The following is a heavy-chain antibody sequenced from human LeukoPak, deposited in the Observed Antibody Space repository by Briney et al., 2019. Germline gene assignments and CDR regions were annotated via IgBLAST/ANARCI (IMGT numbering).Heavy chain of an antibody. CDR1: GFTFSSYA. D-gene: IGHD6-13*01. CDR2: FSGSGGST. Sequence: PGGSLRLSCAASGFTFSSYAMSWVREAPGKGLECVLAFSGSGGSTYYAHSVKGRFTISRDNSKNTLYLQMNSLRAEDTAVYYCAKDRGEQLVPTGLFDYWGQGTLVTVSS. V-gene: IGHV3-23*01. J-gene: IGHJ4*02. CDR3: AKDRGEQLVPTGLFDY.